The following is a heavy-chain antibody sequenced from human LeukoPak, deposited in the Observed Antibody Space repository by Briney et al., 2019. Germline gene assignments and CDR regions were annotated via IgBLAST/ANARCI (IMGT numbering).Heavy chain of an antibody. CDR1: GYTFTSNY. CDR3: ASTIDFFAYGMDV. V-gene: IGHV7-4-1*02. D-gene: IGHD3-3*01. Sequence: ASVKVSCKASGYTFTSNYIHWVRQAPGQGLEWMGWINTNTGNPTYAQGFTGRFVFSLDTSVSTAYLQISSLKAEDTAVYYCASTIDFFAYGMDVWGQGTTVTVSS. J-gene: IGHJ6*02. CDR2: INTNTGNP.